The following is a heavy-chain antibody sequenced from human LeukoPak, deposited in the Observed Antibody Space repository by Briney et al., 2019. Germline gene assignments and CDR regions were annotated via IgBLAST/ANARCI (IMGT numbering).Heavy chain of an antibody. J-gene: IGHJ5*02. CDR3: ARGGIYQLPSNWFDP. CDR1: GYTFTSYD. V-gene: IGHV1-69*05. Sequence: ASVKVSCKASGYTFTSYDINWVRQAPGQGLEWMGGIIPIFGTANYAQKFQGRVTITTDESTSTAYMELSSLRSEDTAVYYCARGGIYQLPSNWFDPWGQGTLVTVSS. D-gene: IGHD2-2*01. CDR2: IIPIFGTA.